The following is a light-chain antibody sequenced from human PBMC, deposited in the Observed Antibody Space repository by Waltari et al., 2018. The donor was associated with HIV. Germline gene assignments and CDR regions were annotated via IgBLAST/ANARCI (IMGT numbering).Light chain of an antibody. CDR3: QQYHSAPYT. J-gene: IGKJ2*01. CDR2: WAF. V-gene: IGKV4-1*01. CDR1: QSVLYSSNNKNY. Sequence: DIVMTQSPDSLAVSLGERATINCKSSQSVLYSSNNKNYLTWYQQKPGQPPKLLIYWAFTRKSGVPDRFSGSGSGTDVALTISSLQAEDVAVYYCQQYHSAPYTFGQGTKLEIK.